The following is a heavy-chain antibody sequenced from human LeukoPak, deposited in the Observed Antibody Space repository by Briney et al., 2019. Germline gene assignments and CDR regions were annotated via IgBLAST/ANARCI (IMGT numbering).Heavy chain of an antibody. J-gene: IGHJ4*02. D-gene: IGHD2-8*01. Sequence: ASVKVSCKASGYTFTGYYMHWVRQAPGQGLEWMGWINSNSGGTNYAQKFQGRVTMTRDTSISTAYMELSRLRSDDTAVYYCARRYCTNGVCAGNFDYWGQGTLVTVSS. CDR1: GYTFTGYY. CDR3: ARRYCTNGVCAGNFDY. CDR2: INSNSGGT. V-gene: IGHV1-2*02.